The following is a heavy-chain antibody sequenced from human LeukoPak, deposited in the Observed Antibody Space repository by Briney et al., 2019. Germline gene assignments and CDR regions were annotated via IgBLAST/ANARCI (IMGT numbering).Heavy chain of an antibody. V-gene: IGHV3-74*03. Sequence: GGSLRLSCAASGFAFSSYWMHWVRLAPGKGLVWVSGTNTDGSSTMYADSVKGRFTIARDNAKNTLYLQMNSLRAEDTAVYYCYGANAEHWGQGTLVTVSS. CDR3: YGANAEH. D-gene: IGHD4-23*01. CDR1: GFAFSSYW. J-gene: IGHJ1*01. CDR2: TNTDGSST.